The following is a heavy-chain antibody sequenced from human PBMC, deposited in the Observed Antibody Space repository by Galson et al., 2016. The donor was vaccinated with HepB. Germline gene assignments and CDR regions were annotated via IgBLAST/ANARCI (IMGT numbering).Heavy chain of an antibody. J-gene: IGHJ6*02. Sequence: SLRLSCAASGFTFSSYGMHWVRQAPGKGLEWVAVISYDGSNKYYADSVRGRFTISRDNSKNTLYLQMNSLRAEDTAVYYCAKDTASYCSSTSCSYGRDVWGQGTPVTVPS. D-gene: IGHD2-2*01. CDR3: AKDTASYCSSTSCSYGRDV. CDR2: ISYDGSNK. V-gene: IGHV3-30*18. CDR1: GFTFSSYG.